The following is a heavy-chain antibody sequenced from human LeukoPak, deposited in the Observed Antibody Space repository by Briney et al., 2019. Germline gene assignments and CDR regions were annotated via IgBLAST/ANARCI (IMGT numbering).Heavy chain of an antibody. J-gene: IGHJ4*02. CDR3: ARDGGYSYGYGFDY. V-gene: IGHV3-66*01. CDR2: IYSGDRT. Sequence: GGSLSLSCAASGFSLNNLYMSWVRQAPGKGLEWVSVIYSGDRTYYADSVKGRFTISRDTSKNTVYLQMNSLRSEETAVYYCARDGGYSYGYGFDYWGQGTLVTVSS. CDR1: GFSLNNLY. D-gene: IGHD5-18*01.